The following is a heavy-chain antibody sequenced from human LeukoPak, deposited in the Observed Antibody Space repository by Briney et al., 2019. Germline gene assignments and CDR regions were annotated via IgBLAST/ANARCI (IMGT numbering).Heavy chain of an antibody. Sequence: GGSLRLSCAASGFTVSSNYMSWVRQAPGKGLEWVSLIYSGGSTSYADSVKGRSTFSRDNSKNTLYLQMNSLRAEDTAVYYCARDRVNWNDVGGLFDYWGQGTLVT. CDR3: ARDRVNWNDVGGLFDY. CDR2: IYSGGST. V-gene: IGHV3-53*01. J-gene: IGHJ4*02. CDR1: GFTVSSNY. D-gene: IGHD1-1*01.